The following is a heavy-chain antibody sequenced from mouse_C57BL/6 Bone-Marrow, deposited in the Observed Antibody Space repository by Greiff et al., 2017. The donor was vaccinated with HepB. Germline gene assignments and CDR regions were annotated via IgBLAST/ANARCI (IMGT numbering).Heavy chain of an antibody. D-gene: IGHD4-1*02. CDR3: ARAPTGTKGYYAMDY. CDR1: GFTFSSYA. J-gene: IGHJ4*01. Sequence: EVMLVESGGGLVKPGGSLKLSCAASGFTFSSYAMSWVRQTPEKRLEWVATISDGGSYTYYPDNVKGRFTISRDNAKNNLYLQMSHLKSENTAMYYWARAPTGTKGYYAMDYWGQGTSVTVSS. CDR2: ISDGGSYT. V-gene: IGHV5-4*03.